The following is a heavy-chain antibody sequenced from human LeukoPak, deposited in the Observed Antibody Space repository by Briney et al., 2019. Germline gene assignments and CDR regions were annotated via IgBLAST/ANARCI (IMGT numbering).Heavy chain of an antibody. CDR1: GGSISSYY. D-gene: IGHD6-13*01. CDR2: IYYSGST. J-gene: IGHJ4*02. V-gene: IGHV4-59*01. Sequence: SETLTLTCTVPGGSISSYYWSWIRQPPGKGLEWVGHIYYSGSTNYNPSRQSRVTISVDTSKNQFSLKLSSVTAADTAVYYCARVSPDYSSSWFLGYWGQGTLVTVSS. CDR3: ARVSPDYSSSWFLGY.